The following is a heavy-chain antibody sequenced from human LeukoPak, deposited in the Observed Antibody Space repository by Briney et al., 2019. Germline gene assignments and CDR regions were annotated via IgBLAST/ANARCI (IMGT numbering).Heavy chain of an antibody. CDR1: GYTFTSYG. J-gene: IGHJ4*02. CDR3: ARTDCSSTSCYRGIDH. CDR2: ISAYNGNT. V-gene: IGHV1-18*01. Sequence: ASVKVSCKASGYTFTSYGISWVRQAPGQGLEWMGWISAYNGNTNYAQKLQGRVTMTTDTSTSTAYMELRSLRSDDTAVYYCARTDCSSTSCYRGIDHWGQGTLVTVSS. D-gene: IGHD2-2*01.